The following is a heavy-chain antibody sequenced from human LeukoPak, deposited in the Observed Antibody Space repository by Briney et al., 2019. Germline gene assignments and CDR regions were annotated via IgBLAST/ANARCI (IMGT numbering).Heavy chain of an antibody. CDR3: ARGEYEDLVDN. J-gene: IGHJ4*02. CDR2: VYYSGNT. V-gene: IGHV4-59*01. D-gene: IGHD1-26*01. Sequence: SETLSLTCTVSGGSISGYYWSWIRQSPGRGLEWIGYVYYSGNTNYNPSLKSRLTISLDTAKNQFSLKLSSVTSADTAVYYCARGEYEDLVDNWGQGALVTVSS. CDR1: GGSISGYY.